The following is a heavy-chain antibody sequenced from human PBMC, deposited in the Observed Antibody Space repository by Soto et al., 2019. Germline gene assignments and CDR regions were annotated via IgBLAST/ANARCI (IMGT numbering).Heavy chain of an antibody. Sequence: ASVKVSCKASGYTFTSYYMHWVRQAPGQGLEWMGIINPSGGSTSYVQKFQGRVTMTRDTSTSTVYMELSSLRSEDTAVYYCARGAAAGPSLFYYYYGMDVWGQGTTVTVSS. J-gene: IGHJ6*02. V-gene: IGHV1-46*01. D-gene: IGHD6-13*01. CDR1: GYTFTSYY. CDR2: INPSGGST. CDR3: ARGAAAGPSLFYYYYGMDV.